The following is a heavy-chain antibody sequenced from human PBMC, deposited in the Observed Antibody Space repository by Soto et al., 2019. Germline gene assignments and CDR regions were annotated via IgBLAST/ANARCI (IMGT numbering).Heavy chain of an antibody. V-gene: IGHV3-33*01. Sequence: GGSLRLSCAASGFTFSSYGMHWVRQAPGKGLEWVAVIWYDGSNKYYADSVKGRFTISRDNSKNTLYLQMNSLRAEDTAVYYCARDSAVAAARWDLSDYYYYGMDVWGQGTTVTVSS. CDR2: IWYDGSNK. CDR1: GFTFSSYG. J-gene: IGHJ6*02. D-gene: IGHD6-13*01. CDR3: ARDSAVAAARWDLSDYYYYGMDV.